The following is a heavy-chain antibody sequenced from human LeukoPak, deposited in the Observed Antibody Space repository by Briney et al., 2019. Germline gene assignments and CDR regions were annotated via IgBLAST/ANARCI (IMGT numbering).Heavy chain of an antibody. D-gene: IGHD3-22*01. Sequence: PSETLSLTCTVSGGSVSSGSYYWSWIRQPPGKGLEWIGYIYYSGSTNYNPSLKSRVTISVDTSKNQFSLKLSSVTAADTAVYYCAREREYYYDSSGEVYFDYWGQGTLVTVSS. V-gene: IGHV4-61*01. J-gene: IGHJ4*02. CDR1: GGSVSSGSYY. CDR2: IYYSGST. CDR3: AREREYYYDSSGEVYFDY.